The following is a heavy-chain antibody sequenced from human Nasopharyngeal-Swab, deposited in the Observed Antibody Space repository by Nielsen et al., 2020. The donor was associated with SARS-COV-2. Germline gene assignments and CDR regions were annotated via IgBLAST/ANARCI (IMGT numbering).Heavy chain of an antibody. CDR3: ARDNGYCSGDACYLGGWLDP. V-gene: IGHV3-30*03. Sequence: GGSLRLSCAGSGFTFSSYGMNWVRQAPGKGLEWVAVMSNDGNYKFYADSVEGRFTISRDNSKNTLYLQMNSLRAEDTAVYYCARDNGYCSGDACYLGGWLDPWGQGTLVIVSS. CDR2: MSNDGNYK. D-gene: IGHD2-15*01. J-gene: IGHJ5*02. CDR1: GFTFSSYG.